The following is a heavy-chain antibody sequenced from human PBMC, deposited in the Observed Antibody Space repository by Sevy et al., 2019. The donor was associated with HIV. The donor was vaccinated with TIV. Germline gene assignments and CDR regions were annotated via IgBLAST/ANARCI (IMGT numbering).Heavy chain of an antibody. J-gene: IGHJ4*02. V-gene: IGHV1-69*13. D-gene: IGHD6-19*01. CDR3: ARGGGNGWYYFDY. Sequence: ASVKVSCKASGGTFSSYGISWVRQAPGQGLEWMGGIIPILGTVNYAQKFQGRVTITADESTKTAYMELSSLRSEETAVYYFARGGGNGWYYFDYWGQETLVTVSS. CDR1: GGTFSSYG. CDR2: IIPILGTV.